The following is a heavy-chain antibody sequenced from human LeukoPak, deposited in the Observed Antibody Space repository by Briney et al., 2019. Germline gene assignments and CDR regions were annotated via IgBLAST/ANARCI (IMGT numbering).Heavy chain of an antibody. CDR3: ARHQNDWYFDL. Sequence: SETLSLTCTVSGGSISSYYWSWIRQPPGKGLEWIGYIYYSGSTNYPPSLKSRVTISVDTSKNQFSLKLSSVTAADTAVYYCARHQNDWYFDLWGRGTLVTVSS. V-gene: IGHV4-59*08. J-gene: IGHJ2*01. CDR2: IYYSGST. CDR1: GGSISSYY. D-gene: IGHD1-1*01.